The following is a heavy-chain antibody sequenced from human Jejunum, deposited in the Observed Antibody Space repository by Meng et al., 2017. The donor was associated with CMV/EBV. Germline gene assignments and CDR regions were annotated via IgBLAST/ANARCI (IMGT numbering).Heavy chain of an antibody. V-gene: IGHV3-30*02. CDR1: GFTFSDYG. CDR3: TKDQVLL. Sequence: EQLVESGGGVVQLGGSLRLSCTPSGFTFSDYGMHWIRQAPGKGLEWVAFISYKGDNKYYADSVRGRFTISRDNSKNTLDLQMNSLRTEDTAVYYCTKDQVLLWGQGTLVTVSS. J-gene: IGHJ4*02. D-gene: IGHD3-10*01. CDR2: ISYKGDNK.